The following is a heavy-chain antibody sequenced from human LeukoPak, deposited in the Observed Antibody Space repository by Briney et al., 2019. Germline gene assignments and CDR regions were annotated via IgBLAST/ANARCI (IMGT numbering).Heavy chain of an antibody. CDR1: GESFSGYY. Sequence: PSETLSLTCAVYGESFSGYYWSCIRQPPGKGLEWIGEFNHSGSTNYNPSLKSRVTISVDTSKNQFSLKLSSVTAADTAVYYCARGLEYDIVTGTEGYYFDYWGQGTLVTVSS. D-gene: IGHD3-9*01. CDR2: FNHSGST. V-gene: IGHV4-34*01. CDR3: ARGLEYDIVTGTEGYYFDY. J-gene: IGHJ4*02.